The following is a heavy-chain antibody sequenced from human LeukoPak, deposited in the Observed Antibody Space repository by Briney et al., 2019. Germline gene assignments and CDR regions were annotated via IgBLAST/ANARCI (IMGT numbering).Heavy chain of an antibody. Sequence: PSETLSLTCTVSGGSVNSGNYYWTWIRQPAGKGLEWIGRIYTSGSTNYNPSLKSRVTISIDASKNQFSLRLSSVTAADTAVYYCTRGGELMNFWGQGTLVTVSS. D-gene: IGHD1-26*01. J-gene: IGHJ4*02. CDR1: GGSVNSGNYY. V-gene: IGHV4-61*02. CDR3: TRGGELMNF. CDR2: IYTSGST.